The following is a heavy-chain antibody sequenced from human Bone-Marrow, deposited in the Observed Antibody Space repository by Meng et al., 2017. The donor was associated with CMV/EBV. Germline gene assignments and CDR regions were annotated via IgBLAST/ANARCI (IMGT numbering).Heavy chain of an antibody. CDR2: IYYSGST. V-gene: IGHV4-39*01. CDR3: AGHPPGSTSSHFDN. CDR1: GGSISSSSYY. D-gene: IGHD2/OR15-2a*01. J-gene: IGHJ4*02. Sequence: SETLSLTCTVSGGSISSSSYYWGWIRQPPGKGLEWIGSIYYSGSTSYNPSLKSRVTISVDTSKNQFSLKLSSVTAADAAVYYCAGHPPGSTSSHFDNWGQGTLVTVSS.